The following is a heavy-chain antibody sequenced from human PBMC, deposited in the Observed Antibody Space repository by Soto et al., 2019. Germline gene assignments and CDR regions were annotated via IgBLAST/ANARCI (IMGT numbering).Heavy chain of an antibody. CDR3: ARSYRNVKPYYYYGMDV. J-gene: IGHJ6*02. Sequence: ASVKVSCKASGYTFTSYAMHWVRQAPGQRLEWMGWINAGNGNTKYSQKFQGRVTITRDTSASTAYMELSSLRSEDTAVYYCARSYRNVKPYYYYGMDVWGQGTTVTVSS. CDR2: INAGNGNT. CDR1: GYTFTSYA. V-gene: IGHV1-3*01. D-gene: IGHD1-1*01.